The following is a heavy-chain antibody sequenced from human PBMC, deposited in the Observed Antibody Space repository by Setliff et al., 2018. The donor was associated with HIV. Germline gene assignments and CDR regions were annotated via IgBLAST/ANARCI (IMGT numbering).Heavy chain of an antibody. Sequence: GGSLRLSCVASGFTISVYNMHWVRQIPGKGLEWVAFMAFDGSNRYYIDSRKGRFTISRDNPKKTVYLQINSLRVEDTAVYYCVKDRGSGSFAFDIWGQGTLVTVSS. CDR3: VKDRGSGSFAFDI. D-gene: IGHD1-26*01. V-gene: IGHV3-30*02. J-gene: IGHJ3*02. CDR1: GFTISVYN. CDR2: MAFDGSNR.